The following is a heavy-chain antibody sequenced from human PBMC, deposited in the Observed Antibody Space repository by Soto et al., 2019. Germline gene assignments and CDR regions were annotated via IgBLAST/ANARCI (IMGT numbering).Heavy chain of an antibody. CDR1: GGSFSGYY. CDR2: INHSGST. J-gene: IGHJ5*02. V-gene: IGHV4-34*01. D-gene: IGHD3-10*01. Sequence: PSETLSLTCAVYGGSFSGYYWSWIRQPPGKGLEWIGEINHSGSTNYNPSLKSRVTVSVDTSKNQFSLKLSSVTAADTAVYYCARGSSLWFGGKTRFDPWGQGTLVTVSS. CDR3: ARGSSLWFGGKTRFDP.